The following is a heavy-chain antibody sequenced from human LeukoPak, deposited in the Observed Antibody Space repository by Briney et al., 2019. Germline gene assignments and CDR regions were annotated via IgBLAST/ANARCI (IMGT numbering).Heavy chain of an antibody. Sequence: SETLSLTCTVSGGSISSYYWSWIRQSPGKGLECIGYIHYTGSTNYNPSLKSRVTISVETSKNQFSLKLKSVTAADTAVYYCARGFWSRYYDYWGQGTLVTVSS. CDR2: IHYTGST. V-gene: IGHV4-59*01. CDR1: GGSISSYY. D-gene: IGHD2-8*02. J-gene: IGHJ4*02. CDR3: ARGFWSRYYDY.